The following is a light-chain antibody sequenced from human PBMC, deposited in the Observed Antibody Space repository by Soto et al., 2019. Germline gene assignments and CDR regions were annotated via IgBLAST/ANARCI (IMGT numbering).Light chain of an antibody. CDR1: QSVSSN. Sequence: MARAPCPAPLSVSPGARATLSCRASQSVSSNLAWYQQKPGQAPRLLIYGASIRATGIPARFSGSGSWTEFTLTISSLQSEDFAVYYCQQYNTWPPITFGQGTRLEIK. CDR3: QQYNTWPPIT. CDR2: GAS. J-gene: IGKJ5*01. V-gene: IGKV3-15*01.